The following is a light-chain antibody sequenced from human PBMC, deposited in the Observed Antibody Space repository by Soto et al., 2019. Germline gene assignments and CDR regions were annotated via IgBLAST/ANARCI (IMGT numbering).Light chain of an antibody. V-gene: IGKV1-33*01. J-gene: IGKJ4*01. CDR2: DAS. Sequence: DIQMTQSPSSLSASVGDKVTITCQASQDIDTSLNWYQLRPGEPPKLLIYDASTLETRVPSRFSGSGSGIHFTLTNTSLHPEDSATYFCQQFYDVFLTFGGGTRVEFK. CDR3: QQFYDVFLT. CDR1: QDIDTS.